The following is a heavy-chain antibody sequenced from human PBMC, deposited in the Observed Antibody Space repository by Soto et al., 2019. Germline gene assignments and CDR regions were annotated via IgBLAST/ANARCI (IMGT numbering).Heavy chain of an antibody. V-gene: IGHV1-69*01. J-gene: IGHJ4*02. D-gene: IGHD3-10*01. CDR2: IIPIFGTA. CDR3: ASGIVRGVTYRGPGYFDF. Sequence: SVKGSCKASGGTFSSYAISWVRQAPGEGLEWMGGIIPIFGTANYAQKFQGRVTITADESTSTAYMELSSLRSEDTAVYYCASGIVRGVTYRGPGYFDFSGQATLLTVSS. CDR1: GGTFSSYA.